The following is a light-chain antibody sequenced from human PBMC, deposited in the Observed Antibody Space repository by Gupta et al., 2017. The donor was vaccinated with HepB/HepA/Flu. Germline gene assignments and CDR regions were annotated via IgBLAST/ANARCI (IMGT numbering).Light chain of an antibody. CDR2: DNT. CDR3: QSYDRSLSSSVV. J-gene: IGLJ3*02. CDR1: SSNFGSGYD. Sequence: QSVLTQPPSVSGAPGQRVTISCTGTSSNFGSGYDVHWYQQLPGTAPKLLIYDNTNRPSGVPDRFSGSKSATSASLAITGLQAEDEADYYCQSYDRSLSSSVVFGGGTKLTVL. V-gene: IGLV1-40*01.